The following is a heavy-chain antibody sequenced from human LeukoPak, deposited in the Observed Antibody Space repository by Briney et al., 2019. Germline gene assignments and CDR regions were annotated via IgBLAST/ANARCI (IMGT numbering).Heavy chain of an antibody. D-gene: IGHD1-26*01. CDR3: ARHDASSGNYVGRCFDY. Sequence: PSETLSLTCTVSGGSISSGGYYWSWIRQHPGKGLEWIGYIYYSGSTYYNPSLKSRVTISVDTSKNHFSLKLSSVTAADTAVFYCARHDASSGNYVGRCFDYWGQGTLVTVSS. CDR1: GGSISSGGYY. J-gene: IGHJ4*02. V-gene: IGHV4-39*01. CDR2: IYYSGST.